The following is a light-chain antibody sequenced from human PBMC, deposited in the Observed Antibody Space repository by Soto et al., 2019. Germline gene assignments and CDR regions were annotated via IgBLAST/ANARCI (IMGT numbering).Light chain of an antibody. CDR2: SNN. J-gene: IGLJ1*01. CDR1: SFNVGNNY. V-gene: IGLV1-47*02. CDR3: AGWDDSLSGSYV. Sequence: QSVLTQPPSASGTPGQRLTISCSGSSFNVGNNYVSWYQMLPGTAPTLLIYSNNQRPSGVPDRFSGSKSGNSASLAISGLRSGDEAYYYCAGWDDSLSGSYVFGTGTKLTVL.